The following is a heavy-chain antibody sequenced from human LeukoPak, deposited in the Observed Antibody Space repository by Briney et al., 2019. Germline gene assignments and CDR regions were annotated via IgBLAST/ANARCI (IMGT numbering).Heavy chain of an antibody. CDR1: GGTFSSYA. D-gene: IGHD6-13*01. V-gene: IGHV1-69*13. J-gene: IGHJ4*02. CDR3: ARDLSIAAAALVRAGYYFDY. Sequence: GASVKVSCKASGGTFSSYAISWVRQAPGQGLEWMGGIIPIFGTANYAQKFQGRVTITADESTSTAYMELSSLRSEDTAVYYCARDLSIAAAALVRAGYYFDYWGQGTLVTVSS. CDR2: IIPIFGTA.